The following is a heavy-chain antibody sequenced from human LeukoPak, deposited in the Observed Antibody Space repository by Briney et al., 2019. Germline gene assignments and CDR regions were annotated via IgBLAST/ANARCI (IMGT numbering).Heavy chain of an antibody. CDR3: ARGSGDYVRYYYYMDV. D-gene: IGHD4-17*01. J-gene: IGHJ6*03. CDR2: IIPIFGTA. V-gene: IGHV1-69*01. Sequence: SVKVSCKASGGTFSSYAISWVRQAPGQGLEWMGGIIPIFGTANYAQKFQGRVTITADESTSTAYMELSSLRSEDTAVYYCARGSGDYVRYYYYMDVWGKGTTVTVSS. CDR1: GGTFSSYA.